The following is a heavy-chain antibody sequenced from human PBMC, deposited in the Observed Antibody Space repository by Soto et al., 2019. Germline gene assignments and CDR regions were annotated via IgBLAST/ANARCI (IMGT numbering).Heavy chain of an antibody. D-gene: IGHD5-18*01. J-gene: IGHJ5*02. CDR3: ARDVDTTSHLNWFDP. CDR2: TWYHGTTE. Sequence: QVQVVESGGGVVQPGRSLRLSCEVSGFSLSRYGMHWVRQAPGKGLEWVAVTWYHGTTENYADSVKGRFTISRDISKNTVYLQMDSLEVEDTAVYYCARDVDTTSHLNWFDPWGQGVMVTVSS. V-gene: IGHV3-33*01. CDR1: GFSLSRYG.